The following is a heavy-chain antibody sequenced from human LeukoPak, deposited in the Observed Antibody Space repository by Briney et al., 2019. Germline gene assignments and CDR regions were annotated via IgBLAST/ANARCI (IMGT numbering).Heavy chain of an antibody. D-gene: IGHD1-26*01. CDR2: IYPGDSDP. V-gene: IGHV5-51*01. Sequence: GESLKISCKGSGSSFTSYWIGWVRQMPGKGLEWIGIIYPGDSDPRYSPSFQGQVTISADKSISTAYLQWSSLKASDTAMYYCASSLGATLSAFDIWGQGTMVTVSS. J-gene: IGHJ3*02. CDR1: GSSFTSYW. CDR3: ASSLGATLSAFDI.